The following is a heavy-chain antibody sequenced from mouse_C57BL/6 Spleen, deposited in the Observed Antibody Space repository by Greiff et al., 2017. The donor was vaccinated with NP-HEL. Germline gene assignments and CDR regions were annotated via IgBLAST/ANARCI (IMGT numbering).Heavy chain of an antibody. Sequence: QVQLQQSGPELLKPGASVKISCKASGYAFSSSWMNWVKQRPGKGLEWIGRIYPGDGDTNYNGKFKGKATLTADKASSTAYMQLSSLTSEDSAVYFCARNYAMDYWGQGTSVTVSS. J-gene: IGHJ4*01. V-gene: IGHV1-82*01. CDR2: IYPGDGDT. CDR1: GYAFSSSW. CDR3: ARNYAMDY.